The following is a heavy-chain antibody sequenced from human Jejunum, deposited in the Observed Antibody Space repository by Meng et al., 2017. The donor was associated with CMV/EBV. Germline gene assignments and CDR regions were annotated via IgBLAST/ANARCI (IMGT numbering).Heavy chain of an antibody. CDR2: IYYSGST. V-gene: IGHV4-39*07. CDR3: ARKVGATDYFDY. D-gene: IGHD1-26*01. Sequence: RPLHEPGAWLLRPSGTPFPTCPVSGYSRRSTRYYWGWIGQPPGKGLEWIGSIYYSGSTHYNPSLKSRGTISIDTSKNQFSLKLSSVTAADTAVYYCARKVGATDYFDYWGQGTLVTVSS. CDR1: GYSRRSTRYY. J-gene: IGHJ4*02.